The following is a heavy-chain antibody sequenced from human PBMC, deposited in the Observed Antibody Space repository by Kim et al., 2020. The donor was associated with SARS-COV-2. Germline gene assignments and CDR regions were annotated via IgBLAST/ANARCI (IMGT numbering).Heavy chain of an antibody. D-gene: IGHD3-10*01. V-gene: IGHV4-31*03. CDR1: GDSISGSRYY. CDR2: IYHRGTT. J-gene: IGHJ6*02. Sequence: SETLSLTCTVSGDSISGSRYYWSWIRQGPGTALEWIGHIYHRGTTYYNPSLKSRVKISLDTSKNHFSLNLYSVTAADTAVYYCARVDYYGSGSHYPYGLDVWGQGTTVTVSS. CDR3: ARVDYYGSGSHYPYGLDV.